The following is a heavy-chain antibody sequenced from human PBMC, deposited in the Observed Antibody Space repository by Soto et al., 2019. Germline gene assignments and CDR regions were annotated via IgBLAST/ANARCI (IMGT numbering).Heavy chain of an antibody. D-gene: IGHD2-15*01. CDR3: ARLRICSGGSCYFNGMDV. CDR2: IYPGDSDT. CDR1: GYSFTSYW. Sequence: VESLKISCEGSGYSFTSYWIGWVRQMPGKGLEWMGIIYPGDSDTRYSPSFQGQVTISADKSISTAYLQWSSLKASDTAMYYCARLRICSGGSCYFNGMDVWGQGTTVTVSS. V-gene: IGHV5-51*01. J-gene: IGHJ6*02.